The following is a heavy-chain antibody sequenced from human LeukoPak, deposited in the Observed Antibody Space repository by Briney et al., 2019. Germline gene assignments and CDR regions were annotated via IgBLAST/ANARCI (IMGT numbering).Heavy chain of an antibody. D-gene: IGHD6-13*01. V-gene: IGHV3-74*01. CDR3: ARDMAAAGTDY. CDR1: GFTFSSYW. J-gene: IGHJ4*02. Sequence: GGSLRLSCAASGFTFSSYWMHWVRHAPGKGLVWVSRINSDGSRTSYADSVKGRFTISRDNAKNTLYLQMNSLRAEDTAVYYCARDMAAAGTDYWGQGTLVTVSS. CDR2: INSDGSRT.